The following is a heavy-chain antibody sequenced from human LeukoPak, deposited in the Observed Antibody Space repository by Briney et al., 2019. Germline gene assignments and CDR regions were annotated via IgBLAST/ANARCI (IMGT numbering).Heavy chain of an antibody. CDR2: ISWNSGSI. J-gene: IGHJ6*02. Sequence: GGSLRLSCAASGFTFDDYAMHWVRQAPGKGLEWVSGISWNSGSIGYADSVKGRFTISRDNAKNTLYLQMNSLRAEDTAVYYCARGYDSSGYYYYYYGMDVWGQGTTVTVSS. V-gene: IGHV3-9*01. D-gene: IGHD3-22*01. CDR3: ARGYDSSGYYYYYYGMDV. CDR1: GFTFDDYA.